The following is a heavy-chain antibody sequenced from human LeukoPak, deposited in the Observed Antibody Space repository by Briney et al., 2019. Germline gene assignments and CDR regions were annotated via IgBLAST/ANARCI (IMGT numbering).Heavy chain of an antibody. CDR2: IWYDGSNQ. Sequence: TGGSLRLSCAASGFTFSSYWMHWVRQAPGKGLEWVAIIWYDGSNQYYADSVKGRFTISRDNSKNTLYLQMNSLRAEDTAVYYCARDLAARYFDYWGQGTLVTVSS. V-gene: IGHV3-33*08. CDR3: ARDLAARYFDY. J-gene: IGHJ4*02. D-gene: IGHD2-15*01. CDR1: GFTFSSYW.